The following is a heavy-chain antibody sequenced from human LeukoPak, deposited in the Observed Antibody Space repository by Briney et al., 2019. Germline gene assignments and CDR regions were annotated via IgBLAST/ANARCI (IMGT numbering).Heavy chain of an antibody. D-gene: IGHD3-3*01. CDR3: ATEGGRRFLEWLAGGSFDY. V-gene: IGHV3-23*01. CDR1: GFTFSSYA. CDR2: ISGSGGST. Sequence: GGSLRLSCAASGFTFSSYAMSWVRQAPGKGLEWVSAISGSGGSTYYADSVKGRFTISRDNSKNTLYLQMNSLRAEDTAVYFCATEGGRRFLEWLAGGSFDYWGQGTLVTVSS. J-gene: IGHJ4*02.